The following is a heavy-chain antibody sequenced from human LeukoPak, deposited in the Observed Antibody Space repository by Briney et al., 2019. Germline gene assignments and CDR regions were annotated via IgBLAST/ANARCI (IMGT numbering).Heavy chain of an antibody. CDR3: ARERSNYYDSSGFVY. D-gene: IGHD3-22*01. J-gene: IGHJ4*02. Sequence: PSETLSLTCAVYGGSFSGYYWSWIRQPPGKGLEWIGEINHSGSTNYNPSLKSRVTISVGTSKNQFSLKLSSVTAADTAVYYCARERSNYYDSSGFVYWGQGTLVTVSS. CDR1: GGSFSGYY. CDR2: INHSGST. V-gene: IGHV4-34*01.